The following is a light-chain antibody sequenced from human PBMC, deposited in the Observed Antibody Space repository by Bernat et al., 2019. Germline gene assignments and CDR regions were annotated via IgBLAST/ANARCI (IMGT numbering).Light chain of an antibody. CDR3: QQYNSYSVYT. V-gene: IGKV1-5*03. CDR2: RAS. J-gene: IGKJ2*01. Sequence: DIQLTQSPPFLSASVGDRVTITCRASQVIGTYLAWYQQKPGKAPKLLIYRASSLQSGVPSRFSGSGSGTEFTLTISSLQPADFATYYCQQYNSYSVYTFGQGTKLEIK. CDR1: QVIGTY.